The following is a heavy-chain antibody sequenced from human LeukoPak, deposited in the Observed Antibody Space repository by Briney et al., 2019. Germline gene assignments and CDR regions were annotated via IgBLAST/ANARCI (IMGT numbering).Heavy chain of an antibody. J-gene: IGHJ4*02. CDR3: ATVYNWHDIADY. CDR2: FDPEDGET. Sequence: ASVKVSCKVSGYTLTELSMHWARQAPGKGLEWMGGFDPEDGETIYAQKFQGRVTMTEDTSTDTAYMELSSLRSEDTAVYYCATVYNWHDIADYWGQGTLVTVSS. V-gene: IGHV1-24*01. CDR1: GYTLTELS. D-gene: IGHD1-1*01.